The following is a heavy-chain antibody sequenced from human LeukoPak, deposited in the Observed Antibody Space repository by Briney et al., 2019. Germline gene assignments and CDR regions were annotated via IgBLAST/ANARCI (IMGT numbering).Heavy chain of an antibody. Sequence: PGGSLRLSCAASKFTSSDYYMSWIRQAPGKGLEWVSYISASGSTILYADSVKGRFTISGDNAKNSLYLQMNSLRVEDTAVYYCARDYRYAFDNWGQGILVTVSS. CDR2: ISASGSTI. CDR3: ARDYRYAFDN. J-gene: IGHJ4*02. V-gene: IGHV3-11*04. CDR1: KFTSSDYY. D-gene: IGHD5-12*01.